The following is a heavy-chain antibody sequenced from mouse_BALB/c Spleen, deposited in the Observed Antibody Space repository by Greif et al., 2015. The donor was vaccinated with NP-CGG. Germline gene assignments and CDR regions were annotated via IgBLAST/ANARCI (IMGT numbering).Heavy chain of an antibody. J-gene: IGHJ2*01. V-gene: IGHV1-7*01. CDR3: AEGGDGAY. D-gene: IGHD1-2*01. CDR1: GYTFTSYW. CDR2: INPSTGYT. Sequence: VQLQQSGAELAKPGASVKMSCKASGYTFTSYWMHWVKQRPGQGLEWIGYINPSTGYTEYNQKFKDKATLTADKSSSTAYMQLSSLTSEDSAVYYCAEGGDGAYWGQGTTLTVSS.